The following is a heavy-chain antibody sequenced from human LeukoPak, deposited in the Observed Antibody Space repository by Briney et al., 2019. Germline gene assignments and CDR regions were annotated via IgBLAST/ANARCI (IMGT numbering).Heavy chain of an antibody. J-gene: IGHJ4*02. V-gene: IGHV3-30*02. CDR1: GFTFISYG. D-gene: IGHD6-19*01. CDR3: AKALVLTVAGTYYVDH. CDR2: IRFDESRT. Sequence: PGGSLRLSCAASGFTFISYGMHGVRQAPAKGVEGVAFIRFDESRTYYGDSVKGRFIISRDNSENTLFLHIHSLRPEDTAVYYCAKALVLTVAGTYYVDHWGQGTLVTVPS.